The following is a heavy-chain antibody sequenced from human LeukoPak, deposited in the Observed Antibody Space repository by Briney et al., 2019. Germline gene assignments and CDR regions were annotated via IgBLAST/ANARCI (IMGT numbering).Heavy chain of an antibody. V-gene: IGHV1-46*01. Sequence: GASVKVSCKAPGYTFTSYYMHRVRQAPGQGLEWMGIINPSGGSTSYAQKFQGRVTMTRDTSTGTVYMELSSLRSEDTAVYYCARAPRPPWDDSSGLDYWGQGTRVTVSS. CDR1: GYTFTSYY. J-gene: IGHJ4*02. CDR2: INPSGGST. CDR3: ARAPRPPWDDSSGLDY. D-gene: IGHD3-22*01.